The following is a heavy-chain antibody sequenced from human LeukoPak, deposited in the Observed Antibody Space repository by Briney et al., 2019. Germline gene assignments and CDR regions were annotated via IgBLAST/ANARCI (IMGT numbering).Heavy chain of an antibody. CDR2: ISGSGGST. CDR3: ASGGIDYGDYNYYFDY. D-gene: IGHD4-17*01. Sequence: AGSLRLSCAASGFTFSNYAMSWVRQAPGKGLEWVSAISGSGGSTYYADSVKGRFTISRDNSKNTLYLQMNSLRAEDTAVYYCASGGIDYGDYNYYFDYWGQGTLVTVSS. J-gene: IGHJ4*02. CDR1: GFTFSNYA. V-gene: IGHV3-23*01.